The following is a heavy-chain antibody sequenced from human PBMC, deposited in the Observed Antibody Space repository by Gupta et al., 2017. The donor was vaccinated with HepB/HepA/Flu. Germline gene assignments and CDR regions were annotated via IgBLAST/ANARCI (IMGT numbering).Heavy chain of an antibody. V-gene: IGHV4-34*01. J-gene: IGHJ4*02. D-gene: IGHD1-26*01. CDR3: ARGGSRVRRFDY. Sequence: QVQLQQWGAGLLKPSATLSLTCAVYGGSFSGYSWSWNRQPPGKGLEWIGEINNSGSTKYHPTLKSRVTISVDTSKKKFSLELSSVAEADTAVYYCARGGSRVRRFDYWGQGTLVTVSS. CDR1: GGSFSGYS. CDR2: INNSGST.